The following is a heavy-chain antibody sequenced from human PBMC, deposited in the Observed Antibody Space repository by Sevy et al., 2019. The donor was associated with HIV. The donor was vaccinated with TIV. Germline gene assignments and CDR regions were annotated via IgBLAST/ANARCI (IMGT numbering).Heavy chain of an antibody. V-gene: IGHV4-39*01. CDR2: IYYTGST. CDR3: ASGDSSGYNFDF. Sequence: SETLSLTCTVSGDSISSTTYFWAWIRQPPGKGLEWIGSIYYTGSTYYSPSLQSRVTISVDTSKSQFSLRLSSVTAPDTAVYYCASGDSSGYNFDFWGHGSLVTVSS. CDR1: GDSISSTTYF. J-gene: IGHJ4*01. D-gene: IGHD5-18*01.